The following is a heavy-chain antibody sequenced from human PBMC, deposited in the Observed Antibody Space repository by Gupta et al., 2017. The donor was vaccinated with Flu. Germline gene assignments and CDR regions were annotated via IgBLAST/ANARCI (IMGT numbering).Heavy chain of an antibody. CDR3: VHAQCGGDCRGYNWFDP. D-gene: IGHD2-21*02. Sequence: EVQLVESGGGLVKPGWSLRLSCAASGLTFSNAWMTWVRQAPGKGLEWVGRIRSITDGGTADYAAPVKGRFTISRDDSENTVYLQMNSLKIEDTAVYYCVHAQCGGDCRGYNWFDPWGQGTLVTVSS. CDR2: IRSITDGGTA. V-gene: IGHV3-15*01. CDR1: GLTFSNAW. J-gene: IGHJ5*02.